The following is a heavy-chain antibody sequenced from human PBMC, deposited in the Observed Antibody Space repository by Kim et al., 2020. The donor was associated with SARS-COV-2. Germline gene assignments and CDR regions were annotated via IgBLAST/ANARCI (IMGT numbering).Heavy chain of an antibody. J-gene: IGHJ4*02. D-gene: IGHD6-13*01. CDR1: GGYFSGYY. V-gene: IGHV4-34*01. Sequence: SETLSLTCAVYGGYFSGYYWSWIRQPPGKGLEWIGEINHSGSTNYNPSLKSRVTISVDTSKNQFSLKLSSVTAADTAVYYCARGHKAAGAGYYFDYWGQGTLVTVSS. CDR2: INHSGST. CDR3: ARGHKAAGAGYYFDY.